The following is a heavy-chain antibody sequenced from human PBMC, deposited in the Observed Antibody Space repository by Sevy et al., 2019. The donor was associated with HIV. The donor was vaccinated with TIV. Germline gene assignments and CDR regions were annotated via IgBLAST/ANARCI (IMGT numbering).Heavy chain of an antibody. CDR2: ISGSGGST. V-gene: IGHV3-23*01. CDR3: ANRRNYYYGVDV. CDR1: GFTFSSYA. Sequence: GGSLRLSCAASGFTFSSYAMSWVRQAPGKGLEWVSAISGSGGSTYYAESVKGRFTISRDNSQNTLYLQMNSLRAEDTAVYYCANRRNYYYGVDVWGQGTTVTVSS. J-gene: IGHJ6*02.